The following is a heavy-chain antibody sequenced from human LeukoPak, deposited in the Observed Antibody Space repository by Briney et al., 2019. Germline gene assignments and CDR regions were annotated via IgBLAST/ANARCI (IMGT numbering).Heavy chain of an antibody. CDR2: IYPGDSDT. Sequence: GESLKISCKGSGYSFTSYWIGWVRQMPGKGLEWMGIIYPGDSDTRYSPSFQGQVTISADKSISTAYLQWSSLKASDTAMYYCARPAQIYDFWSGYYPSYFDYWGQGTLVTVSS. CDR1: GYSFTSYW. V-gene: IGHV5-51*01. D-gene: IGHD3-3*01. CDR3: ARPAQIYDFWSGYYPSYFDY. J-gene: IGHJ4*02.